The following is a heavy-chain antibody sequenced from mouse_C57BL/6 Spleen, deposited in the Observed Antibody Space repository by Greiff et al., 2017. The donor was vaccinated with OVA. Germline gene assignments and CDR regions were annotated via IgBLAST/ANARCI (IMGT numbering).Heavy chain of an antibody. Sequence: QVQLQQPGAELVKPGASVKVSCKASGYTFTSYWMHWVKQRPGQGLEWIGRIHPSDSDTNYNQKFKGKATLTVDQSSSTAYMQLSSLTSEDSAVYYGAMYYYGSSLAWFAYWGQGTLVTVSA. CDR2: IHPSDSDT. CDR1: GYTFTSYW. D-gene: IGHD1-1*01. J-gene: IGHJ3*01. CDR3: AMYYYGSSLAWFAY. V-gene: IGHV1-74*01.